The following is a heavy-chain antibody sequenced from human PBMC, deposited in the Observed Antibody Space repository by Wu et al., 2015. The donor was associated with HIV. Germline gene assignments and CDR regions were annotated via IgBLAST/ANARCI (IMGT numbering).Heavy chain of an antibody. CDR1: GDSFSSYA. Sequence: VQLVQSGAEVKNPGSSVTVSCKTSGDSFSSYAIGWVRQAPGQRLEWIGGIIPLTRETNYAQTFKGRVTITADGSTNTVYMELRTLRSNDTAIYYCARDSANYGMDVWGQGTTVTVSS. V-gene: IGHV1-69*12. D-gene: IGHD3-10*01. CDR2: IIPLTRET. CDR3: ARDSANYGMDV. J-gene: IGHJ6*02.